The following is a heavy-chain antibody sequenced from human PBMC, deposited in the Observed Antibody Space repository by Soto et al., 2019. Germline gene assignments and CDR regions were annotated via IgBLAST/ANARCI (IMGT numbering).Heavy chain of an antibody. Sequence: QVQLVQSGAEVKKPGASVKVSCKASGYTFTSYDINWVRQATGQGLEWMGWMNPNSGNTGYAQKFQGRVTMTRNTSIRTAYMELSSRRSEGTAVYYCAREKTSYGMDVWGQGTTVSVSS. J-gene: IGHJ6*02. CDR1: GYTFTSYD. CDR3: AREKTSYGMDV. V-gene: IGHV1-8*01. CDR2: MNPNSGNT.